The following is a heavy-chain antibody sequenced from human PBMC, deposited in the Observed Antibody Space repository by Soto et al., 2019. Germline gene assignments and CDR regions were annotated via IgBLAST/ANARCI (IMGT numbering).Heavy chain of an antibody. CDR2: IVVGSGNT. J-gene: IGHJ6*02. V-gene: IGHV1-58*01. D-gene: IGHD4-4*01. Sequence: ASVKVSCKASGFTFTSSAVQWVRQARGQRLEWIGWIVVGSGNTNYAQKFQERVTITRDMSKSTAYMELSSLRSEETAVYYCAAAPRIGTTVYYYYGMDVWGQGTTVTVSS. CDR1: GFTFTSSA. CDR3: AAAPRIGTTVYYYYGMDV.